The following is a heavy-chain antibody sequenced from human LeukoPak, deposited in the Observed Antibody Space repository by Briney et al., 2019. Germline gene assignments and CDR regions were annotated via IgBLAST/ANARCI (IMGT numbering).Heavy chain of an antibody. CDR1: GGSISSSSYY. D-gene: IGHD4-17*01. Sequence: SETLSLTCTVSGGSISSSSYYWGWIRQPPGEGLEWIGSIYYSGSTYYKPSLKRRVTISVDTSKNQFSLKLSSVTAADTSVYYCARGPTVKYFDYWGQGILVTVSS. CDR2: IYYSGST. CDR3: ARGPTVKYFDY. V-gene: IGHV4-39*01. J-gene: IGHJ4*02.